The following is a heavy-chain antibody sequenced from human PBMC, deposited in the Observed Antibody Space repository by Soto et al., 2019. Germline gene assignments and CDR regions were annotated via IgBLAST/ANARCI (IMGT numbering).Heavy chain of an antibody. D-gene: IGHD1-26*01. CDR1: VYTLTNYS. CDR3: ARHSLIVSPLYVMDV. V-gene: IGHV5-51*01. CDR2: IWPTRAET. Sequence: PGESLKSSCKASVYTLTNYSIGWVRQRPGEGLGVMGIIWPTRAETKDSPSFVGPVTISADRSITTAYLQWSTLKAPDTAKYYCARHSLIVSPLYVMDVWGQGSTVTVS. J-gene: IGHJ6*02.